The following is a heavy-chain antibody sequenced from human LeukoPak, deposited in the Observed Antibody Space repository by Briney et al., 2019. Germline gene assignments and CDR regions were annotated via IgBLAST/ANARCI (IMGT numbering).Heavy chain of an antibody. Sequence: SGGSLRLSCAVSGLSFSTSWMDWVRQAPGKGLEWVASINPDESEKYSAGSVKGRFTISRDNAKNSLSLQMENLRVEDTAFYYCVRDLHYSRLDYWGQGMLVAVSS. J-gene: IGHJ4*02. CDR1: GLSFSTSW. D-gene: IGHD4-11*01. CDR2: INPDESEK. V-gene: IGHV3-7*01. CDR3: VRDLHYSRLDY.